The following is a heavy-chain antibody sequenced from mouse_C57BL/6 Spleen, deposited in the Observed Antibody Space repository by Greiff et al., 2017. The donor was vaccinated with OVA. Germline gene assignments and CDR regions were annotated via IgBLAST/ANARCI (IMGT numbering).Heavy chain of an antibody. CDR2: IYPGDGDT. V-gene: IGHV1-80*01. J-gene: IGHJ2*01. Sequence: VQLQQSGAELVKPGASVKISCKASGYAFSNYWMNWVKQRPGKGLEWIGQIYPGDGDTNFNGKFKGKATLTADKSSSTAYMQLSSLTSEDSAVYFCARSVDFDYWGQGTTLTVSS. D-gene: IGHD1-3*01. CDR1: GYAFSNYW. CDR3: ARSVDFDY.